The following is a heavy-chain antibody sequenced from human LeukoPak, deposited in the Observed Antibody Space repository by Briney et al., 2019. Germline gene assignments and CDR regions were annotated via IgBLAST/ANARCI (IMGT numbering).Heavy chain of an antibody. D-gene: IGHD2-2*01. Sequence: GGSLRLSCAASELTLSSNYMSWVRQAPGQGLESVSLIYSGGTTLYADSVKGRFTISRDNSKNTLYLQMNSLRAEDTAVYYCARDRHQGAFDMWGQGTMVIVSS. CDR1: ELTLSSNY. J-gene: IGHJ3*02. CDR3: ARDRHQGAFDM. V-gene: IGHV3-53*01. CDR2: IYSGGTT.